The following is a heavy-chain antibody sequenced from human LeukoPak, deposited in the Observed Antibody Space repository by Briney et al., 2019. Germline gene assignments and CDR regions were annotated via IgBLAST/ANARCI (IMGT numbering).Heavy chain of an antibody. J-gene: IGHJ4*02. D-gene: IGHD2-2*02. CDR1: GFTFSSYS. V-gene: IGHV3-48*01. Sequence: GGSLRLSCAASGFTFSSYSMNWVRQAPGKGLEWVSYISSSSSTIYYADSVKGRFTISRDNSKNTLYLQMNSLRAEDTAVYYCAKSRQCSSTSCYRAGDYWGQGTLVTVSS. CDR2: ISSSSSTI. CDR3: AKSRQCSSTSCYRAGDY.